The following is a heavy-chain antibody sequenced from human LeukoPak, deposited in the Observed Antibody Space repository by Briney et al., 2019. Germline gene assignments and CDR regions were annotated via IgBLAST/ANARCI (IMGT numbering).Heavy chain of an antibody. V-gene: IGHV3-43*02. J-gene: IGHJ3*02. D-gene: IGHD3-10*01. Sequence: GGSLRLSCAASGFTFDDYAMHWVRQAPGKGLEWVSLISGDGGSTYYADSVKGRFTISRDNSKNSLYLQMNSLRTEGTALYYCAKEARGVAAFDIWGQGTMVTFSS. CDR1: GFTFDDYA. CDR3: AKEARGVAAFDI. CDR2: ISGDGGST.